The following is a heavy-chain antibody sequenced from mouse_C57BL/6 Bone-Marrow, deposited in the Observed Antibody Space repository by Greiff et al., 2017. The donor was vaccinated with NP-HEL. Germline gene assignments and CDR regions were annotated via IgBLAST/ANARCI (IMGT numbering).Heavy chain of an antibody. J-gene: IGHJ4*01. Sequence: QVQLQQSGAELVRPGASVKMSCKASGYTFTSYNMHWVKQTPRQGLEWIGAIYPGNGDTSYNQKFKGKATLTVDKSSSTAYMQLSSLTSEDSAVYFCASYDGYYGDYAMDYWGQGTSVTVSS. D-gene: IGHD2-3*01. CDR3: ASYDGYYGDYAMDY. CDR1: GYTFTSYN. CDR2: IYPGNGDT. V-gene: IGHV1-12*01.